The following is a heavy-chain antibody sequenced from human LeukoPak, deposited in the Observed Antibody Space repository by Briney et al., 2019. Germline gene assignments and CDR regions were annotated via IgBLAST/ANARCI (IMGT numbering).Heavy chain of an antibody. Sequence: ASVKVSCKASGYTFNDYYIHWVRQGPRQGLEWMGWISPKSGVTNYEQKLQGRVTMARDTSLSTAYMELSSLRSDDTAVYFCARALESYYDTSVYQAYWGQGTLVTVTS. CDR1: GYTFNDYY. J-gene: IGHJ4*02. V-gene: IGHV1-2*02. CDR2: ISPKSGVT. D-gene: IGHD3-22*01. CDR3: ARALESYYDTSVYQAY.